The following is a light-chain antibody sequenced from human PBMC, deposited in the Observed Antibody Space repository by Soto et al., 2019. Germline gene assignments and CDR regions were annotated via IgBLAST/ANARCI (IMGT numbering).Light chain of an antibody. J-gene: IGLJ1*01. Sequence: QLVLTQSPSASASLGASVKLTCTLSSENSSYAIAWHQQQPEKGPRYLMKLNSDGSHSKGDGIPDRFSGSSSGAERYLTISSLQSEDEADYYCQTWGTGIQVFGTGTKLTVL. V-gene: IGLV4-69*01. CDR1: SENSSYA. CDR2: LNSDGSH. CDR3: QTWGTGIQV.